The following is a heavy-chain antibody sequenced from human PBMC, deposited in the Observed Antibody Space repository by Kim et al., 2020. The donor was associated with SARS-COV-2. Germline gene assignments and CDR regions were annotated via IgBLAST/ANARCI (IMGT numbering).Heavy chain of an antibody. V-gene: IGHV3-20*01. J-gene: IGHJ5*02. D-gene: IGHD6-19*01. Sequence: KGRFTISRDNAKNSLYLQMNSLRAEDTALYHCAREALPGIAVAGTSWFDPWGQGTLVTVSS. CDR3: AREALPGIAVAGTSWFDP.